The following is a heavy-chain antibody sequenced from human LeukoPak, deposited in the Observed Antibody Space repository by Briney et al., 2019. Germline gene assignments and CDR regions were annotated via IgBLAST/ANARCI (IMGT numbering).Heavy chain of an antibody. J-gene: IGHJ1*01. CDR2: ISWNSGNI. CDR3: ARAYKDRSLAGKKEFFQH. CDR1: GFTFDDYA. D-gene: IGHD6-19*01. Sequence: GRSLRLSCAASGFTFDDYAMHWVRQAPGKGLEWVSGISWNSGNIGYADSVKGRFTISRDNANNFLYLQMNSLRAEDTALYYCARAYKDRSLAGKKEFFQHWGQGTLVTVSS. V-gene: IGHV3-9*01.